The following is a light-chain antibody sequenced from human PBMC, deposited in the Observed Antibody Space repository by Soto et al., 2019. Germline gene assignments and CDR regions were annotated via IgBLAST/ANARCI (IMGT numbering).Light chain of an antibody. CDR2: KAS. CDR3: QQYHIYSGT. J-gene: IGKJ1*01. V-gene: IGKV1-5*03. Sequence: IQMTQYPSTLSSSVGDRVTITCRASQTIDSWLAWYQQRPGKPPNLLIYKASTLASGVPSRFSGSGSGTEFTLTINSLQPDDFATYYCQQYHIYSGTFGQGTKVDI. CDR1: QTIDSW.